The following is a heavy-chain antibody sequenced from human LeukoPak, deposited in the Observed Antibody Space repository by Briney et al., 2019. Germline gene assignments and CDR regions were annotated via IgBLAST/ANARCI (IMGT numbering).Heavy chain of an antibody. CDR3: ARVAEWELLSGVDY. Sequence: GGSLRLSCAASGFTFSSYEMNWVRQAPGKGLEWVSSISSSSGYIYYADSVKGRFTISGDNAKNSLYLQMNSLRAEDTAVYYCARVAEWELLSGVDYWGQGTLVTVSS. CDR1: GFTFSSYE. V-gene: IGHV3-21*01. D-gene: IGHD1-26*01. CDR2: ISSSSGYI. J-gene: IGHJ4*02.